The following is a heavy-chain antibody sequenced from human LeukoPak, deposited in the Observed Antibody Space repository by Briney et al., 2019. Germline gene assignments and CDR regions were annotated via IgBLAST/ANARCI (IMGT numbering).Heavy chain of an antibody. CDR1: GYTFTSYD. CDR3: ARDTYYYDSSGSRRSPYYYYYMDV. V-gene: IGHV1-8*03. Sequence: ASVKVSCKASGYTFTSYDINWVRQATGQGLEWMGWMNPNSGNTGYAQKFQGRVTITRNTSISTAYMELSSLRSEDTAVYYCARDTYYYDSSGSRRSPYYYYYMDVWGKGTTVTISS. CDR2: MNPNSGNT. J-gene: IGHJ6*03. D-gene: IGHD3-22*01.